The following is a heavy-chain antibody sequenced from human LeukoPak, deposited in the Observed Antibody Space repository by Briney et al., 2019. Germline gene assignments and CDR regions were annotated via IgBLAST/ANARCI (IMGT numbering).Heavy chain of an antibody. CDR1: GFTFSNYA. CDR3: ASAVDYYGSGSGNWFDS. J-gene: IGHJ5*01. V-gene: IGHV3-21*01. D-gene: IGHD3-10*01. Sequence: GGSLRLSCAASGFTFSNYAMNWVRQAPGKGLEWVSSISTSSNYIYYADSVKGRFTISRDNAKNSLYLQMNSLRAEDTAVYYCASAVDYYGSGSGNWFDSWGQGTLVTVSS. CDR2: ISTSSNYI.